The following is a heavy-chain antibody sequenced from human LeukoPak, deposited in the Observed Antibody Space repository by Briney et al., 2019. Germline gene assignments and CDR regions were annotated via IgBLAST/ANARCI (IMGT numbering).Heavy chain of an antibody. CDR3: ASERVVPAAMLPDY. D-gene: IGHD2-2*01. CDR2: ISSSSSYI. V-gene: IGHV3-21*01. Sequence: GGSLRLSCAASGFTFSSYSMNWVRQAPGTGLKWVSSISSSSSYIYYADSVKGRFTISRDNAKNSLYLQMNSLRAEDTAVYYCASERVVPAAMLPDYWGQGTLVTVSS. J-gene: IGHJ4*02. CDR1: GFTFSSYS.